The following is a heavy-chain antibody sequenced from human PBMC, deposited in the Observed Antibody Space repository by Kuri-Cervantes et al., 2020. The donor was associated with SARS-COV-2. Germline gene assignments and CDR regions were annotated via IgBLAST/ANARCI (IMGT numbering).Heavy chain of an antibody. D-gene: IGHD5-18*01. Sequence: SETLSLTCAVYGGSFSGYYWSWIRQPPGKGLEWIGEINHSGSTNYNPSLKSRVTISVDTSKNQFSLKLSSVTAADTAVYYCARGRGYSYGFSNYYMDVWGKGTTVTASS. CDR3: ARGRGYSYGFSNYYMDV. CDR1: GGSFSGYY. CDR2: INHSGST. J-gene: IGHJ6*03. V-gene: IGHV4-34*01.